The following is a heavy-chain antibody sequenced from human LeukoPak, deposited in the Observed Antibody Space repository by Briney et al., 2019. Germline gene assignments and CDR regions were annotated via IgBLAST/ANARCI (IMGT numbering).Heavy chain of an antibody. J-gene: IGHJ4*02. Sequence: GGSLRLSCAASGFTVSSNYMSWVRQAPGKGLEWVSVIYSGGSTYYADSVKGRFTISRDNSKNTLYLQMNSLRAEDTAVYYCARDDSSPEGSGYHYGDYWGQGTLVTVSS. CDR1: GFTVSSNY. D-gene: IGHD3-22*01. CDR3: ARDDSSPEGSGYHYGDY. CDR2: IYSGGST. V-gene: IGHV3-66*02.